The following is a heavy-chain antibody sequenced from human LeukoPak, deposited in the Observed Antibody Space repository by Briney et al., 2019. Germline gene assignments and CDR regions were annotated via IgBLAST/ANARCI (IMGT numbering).Heavy chain of an antibody. CDR3: ARYSSSWYVDWYFDL. J-gene: IGHJ2*01. D-gene: IGHD6-13*01. Sequence: PSETLSLTCTVSGGSMRSYYWSWIRQPAGKGLEWIGYIYYSGSTNYNPSLKSRVTISVDTSKNQFSLKLSSVTAADTAVYYCARYSSSWYVDWYFDLWGRGTLVTVSS. CDR1: GGSMRSYY. V-gene: IGHV4-59*01. CDR2: IYYSGST.